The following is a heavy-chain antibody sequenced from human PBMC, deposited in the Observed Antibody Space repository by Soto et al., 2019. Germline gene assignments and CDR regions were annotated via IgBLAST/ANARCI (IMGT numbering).Heavy chain of an antibody. CDR1: GFTFSSYG. Sequence: GGSLRLSXAASGFTFSSYGMHWVRQAPGKGLEWVAVIWCDGSNKYYADSVKGRFTISRDNSKNTLYLQMNSLRAEDTAVYYCARDLERHSSSWYALDYRGQGTLVTVS. J-gene: IGHJ4*02. V-gene: IGHV3-33*01. CDR3: ARDLERHSSSWYALDY. D-gene: IGHD6-13*01. CDR2: IWCDGSNK.